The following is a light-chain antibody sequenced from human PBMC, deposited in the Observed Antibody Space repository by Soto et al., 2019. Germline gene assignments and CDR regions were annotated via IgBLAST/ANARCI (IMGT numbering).Light chain of an antibody. Sequence: QSVLTQPASVTGSPGQSITISCTGTSSDVGLYDYVSWYQQYPGKVPKLIIYEVSNRPSGISDRFSGSKSGNTASLTISRLQAEDEADYYCSSYTRSSTPYVFGTGTKVTVL. CDR2: EVS. V-gene: IGLV2-14*01. CDR1: SSDVGLYDY. CDR3: SSYTRSSTPYV. J-gene: IGLJ1*01.